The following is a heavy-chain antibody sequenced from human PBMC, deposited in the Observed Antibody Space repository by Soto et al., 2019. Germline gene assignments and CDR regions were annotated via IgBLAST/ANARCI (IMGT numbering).Heavy chain of an antibody. CDR2: IFYAGDT. Sequence: SETLSLTCTVSGESIATGAFYWSWIRLQSGKGPEWIGSIFYAGDTYYNPSIKSRVEVSLDGSQNQFSLNLRSVTAADAAVYYCAREGDYRTWFKPWGPGTLVTVS. V-gene: IGHV4-31*03. CDR3: AREGDYRTWFKP. CDR1: GESIATGAFY. D-gene: IGHD4-17*01. J-gene: IGHJ5*02.